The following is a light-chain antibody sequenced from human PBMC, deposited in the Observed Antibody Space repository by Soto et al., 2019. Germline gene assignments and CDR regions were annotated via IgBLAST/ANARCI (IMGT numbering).Light chain of an antibody. CDR1: SSNIGAGYD. V-gene: IGLV1-40*01. J-gene: IGLJ3*02. Sequence: QSVLTQPPSVSGAPGQRVTISCTGSSSNIGAGYDVHWYQQLPGTAPKLLIYGNSNRPSGVPDRFSGSKSGTSASLAITGLQAEDEADSYCQSYGGSLRGWVFGGGTKLTVL. CDR2: GNS. CDR3: QSYGGSLRGWV.